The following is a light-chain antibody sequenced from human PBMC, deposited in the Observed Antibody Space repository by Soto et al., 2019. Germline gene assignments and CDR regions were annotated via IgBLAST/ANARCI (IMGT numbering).Light chain of an antibody. CDR1: SSDVGPYNL. CDR2: EVV. J-gene: IGLJ2*01. V-gene: IGLV2-23*02. Sequence: QSALTQPASVSGSPGQSITISCTGSSSDVGPYNLFSWYQHHPGKAPKLMISEVVKLPSGVSNRFSGSKSGNTASLTISGLQAEDEAAYYCCSYAGSSMFVFGGGTKVTVL. CDR3: CSYAGSSMFV.